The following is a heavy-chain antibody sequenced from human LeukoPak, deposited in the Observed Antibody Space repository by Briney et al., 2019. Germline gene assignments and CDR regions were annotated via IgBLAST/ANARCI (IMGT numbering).Heavy chain of an antibody. J-gene: IGHJ4*02. CDR3: ARDTNYCDSRSFGYYFDY. V-gene: IGHV3-7*01. D-gene: IGHD3-22*01. CDR1: GFTFSNYW. Sequence: GGSLRLSCAASGFTFSNYWMSWVRQAPGKGLEWVANIKQDRSEKYYVDSVKGRFTISRDNAKNSLYLQMNSLRAEDTAVYYCARDTNYCDSRSFGYYFDYWGQGTLVTVSS. CDR2: IKQDRSEK.